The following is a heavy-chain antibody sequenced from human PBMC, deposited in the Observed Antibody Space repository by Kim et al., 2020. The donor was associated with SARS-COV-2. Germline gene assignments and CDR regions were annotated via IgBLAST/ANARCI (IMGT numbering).Heavy chain of an antibody. Sequence: GGSLRLSCAASGFVFGNYYMHWVRQAPGKGLVWVSRSSPDVSNTNYAEFVKGRFTISRDNVRDTLYLQMDSLTADDTAIYYCARGRGLPDLWGPGTLVTV. CDR1: GFVFGNYY. V-gene: IGHV3-74*01. CDR3: ARGRGLPDL. CDR2: SSPDVSNT. J-gene: IGHJ5*02.